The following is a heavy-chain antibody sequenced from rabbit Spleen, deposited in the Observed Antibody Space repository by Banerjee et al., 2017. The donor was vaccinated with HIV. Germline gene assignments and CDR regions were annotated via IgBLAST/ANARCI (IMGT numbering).Heavy chain of an antibody. CDR2: IYAGSSGNT. Sequence: QEQLEESGGGLVQPGGSLKLSCTASGFSFSNKAVMCWVRQAPGKGLEWIACIYAGSSGNTYYASWAKGRFTISKTSSTTVTLQMTSLTAADTATYFCARDYGGYDYAFDLWGQGTLVTVS. V-gene: IGHV1S45*01. CDR3: ARDYGGYDYAFDL. CDR1: GFSFSNKAV. J-gene: IGHJ4*01. D-gene: IGHD6-1*01.